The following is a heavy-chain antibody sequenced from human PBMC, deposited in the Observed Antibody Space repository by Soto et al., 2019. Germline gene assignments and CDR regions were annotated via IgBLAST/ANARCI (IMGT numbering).Heavy chain of an antibody. J-gene: IGHJ5*02. V-gene: IGHV3-23*01. Sequence: PGGSLRLSCAVPGFTFSSYAMSWVRQAPGKGLEWVSTISVSGGNTYYADSVKGRFTISRDNSKNTLYLQMNSLRAEDTAVYYCATDISGYYPSWFDPWGQGTLVTVSS. CDR3: ATDISGYYPSWFDP. CDR1: GFTFSSYA. CDR2: ISVSGGNT. D-gene: IGHD3-22*01.